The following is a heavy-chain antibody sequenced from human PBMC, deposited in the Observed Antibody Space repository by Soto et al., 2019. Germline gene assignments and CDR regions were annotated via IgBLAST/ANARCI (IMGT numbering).Heavy chain of an antibody. J-gene: IGHJ4*02. V-gene: IGHV3-21*01. CDR1: GFTFSSYS. CDR2: ISSSSSYI. CDR3: ARDPKWLPFDY. D-gene: IGHD5-12*01. Sequence: GGSLRLSCAASGFTFSSYSMNWVRQAPGKGLEWVSSISSSSSYIYYADSVKGRFTISRDNAKNSLYLQMNSLRAEDTAVYYCARDPKWLPFDYWGQGTLVTVSS.